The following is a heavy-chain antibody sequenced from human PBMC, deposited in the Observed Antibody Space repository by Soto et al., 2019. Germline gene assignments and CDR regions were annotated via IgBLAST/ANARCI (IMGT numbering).Heavy chain of an antibody. J-gene: IGHJ4*02. CDR1: GGSFSGYY. D-gene: IGHD7-27*01. CDR2: ITHSGST. Sequence: QVQLQQWGAGLLKPSETLSLTCAVYGGSFSGYYWNWIRQPTGKGLVWIGEITHSGSTNYNPSLNTRVTVSVDTSTNQFSLKLSSVTAAGTAVYYCARGWGRIFDYWGQGTLVSVSS. CDR3: ARGWGRIFDY. V-gene: IGHV4-34*01.